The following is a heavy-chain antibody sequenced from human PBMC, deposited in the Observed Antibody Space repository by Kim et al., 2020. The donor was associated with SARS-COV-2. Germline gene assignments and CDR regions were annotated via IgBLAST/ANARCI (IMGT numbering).Heavy chain of an antibody. CDR2: VAPGGGT. V-gene: IGHV3-23*01. Sequence: GGSLRLSCAASGFTSTSYDMNWVRQAPGKGLEWVSTVAPGGGTYYADSVKGRFTISRDTSKNTLYLQMNGLRAEDTAIYYCASRRSALDIWGQGTMVTVSS. CDR3: ASRRSALDI. J-gene: IGHJ3*02. CDR1: GFTSTSYD. D-gene: IGHD6-6*01.